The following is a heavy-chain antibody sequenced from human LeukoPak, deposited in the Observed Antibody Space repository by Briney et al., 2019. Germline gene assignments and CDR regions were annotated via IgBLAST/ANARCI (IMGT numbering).Heavy chain of an antibody. Sequence: SLRLSCTASGFTFGDYAMRWVRKAPGKGLEWVGFIRSKAYGGTTEYAASVKGRFTISRDDSQSIAYLQMNSLKTEDTAVYYGTGGTTPTYFDYWGQGTLVTVSS. CDR1: GFTFGDYA. V-gene: IGHV3-49*04. CDR3: TGGTTPTYFDY. CDR2: IRSKAYGGTT. J-gene: IGHJ4*02. D-gene: IGHD1-7*01.